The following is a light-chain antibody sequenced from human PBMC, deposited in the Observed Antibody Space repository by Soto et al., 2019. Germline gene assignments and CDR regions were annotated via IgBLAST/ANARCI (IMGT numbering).Light chain of an antibody. CDR1: QGITNY. CDR3: QQSYSTLSIT. CDR2: AAS. J-gene: IGKJ5*01. V-gene: IGKV1-39*01. Sequence: DIQLTQSPSFLSASVGDRVTITCRASQGITNYLAWYQQKPGKAPNLLIYAASTLQGGVPSRFSGSGSGTDFTLTISNLQPEDFATYYCQQSYSTLSITFGQGTRLEIK.